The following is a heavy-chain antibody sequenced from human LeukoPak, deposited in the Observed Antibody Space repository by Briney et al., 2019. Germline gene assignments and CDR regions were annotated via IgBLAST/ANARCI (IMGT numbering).Heavy chain of an antibody. CDR3: ARGPSKEYYYYGSGSYFY. Sequence: PSETLSLTCAVYGGSFSGYYWSWIRQPPGKGLEWIGEINHSGSTNYNPSLKSRVTISVDTSKNRFSLKLSSVTAADTAVYYCARGPSKEYYYYGSGSYFYWGQGTLVTVSS. CDR1: GGSFSGYY. J-gene: IGHJ4*02. CDR2: INHSGST. D-gene: IGHD3-10*01. V-gene: IGHV4-34*01.